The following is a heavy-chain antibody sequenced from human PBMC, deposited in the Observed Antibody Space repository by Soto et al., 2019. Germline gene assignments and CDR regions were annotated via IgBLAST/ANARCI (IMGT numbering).Heavy chain of an antibody. V-gene: IGHV2-5*01. D-gene: IGHD4-17*01. Sequence: QITLKESGPTPVKPTQTLTLTCTASGLSFGTSGVGVGWIRQPPGEALEGLALIYWNDDKRYSPSLKSSLTITKDTSKNQVVLTMTNVDPVDTATYYCASMTTVATAAFDIWGQGTMVTVSS. CDR2: IYWNDDK. CDR3: ASMTTVATAAFDI. J-gene: IGHJ3*02. CDR1: GLSFGTSGVG.